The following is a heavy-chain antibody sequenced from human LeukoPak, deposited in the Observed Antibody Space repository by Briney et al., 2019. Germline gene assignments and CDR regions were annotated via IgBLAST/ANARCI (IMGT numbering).Heavy chain of an antibody. CDR2: ISAYNGNT. V-gene: IGHV1-18*01. J-gene: IGHJ4*02. Sequence: GASVKVSCTASGYTFTSYGISWVRQAPGQGLEWMGWISAYNGNTNYAQKLQGRVTITTDTSTSTAYMELRSLRSDDTAVYYCARFRYAGYYYDSSGYYSPLEYWGQGTLVTVSS. CDR3: ARFRYAGYYYDSSGYYSPLEY. CDR1: GYTFTSYG. D-gene: IGHD3-22*01.